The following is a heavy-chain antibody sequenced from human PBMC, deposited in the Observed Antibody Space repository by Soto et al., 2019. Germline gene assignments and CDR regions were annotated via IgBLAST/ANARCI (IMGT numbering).Heavy chain of an antibody. CDR2: IYYSGST. Sequence: LSLTCTVSGGPISSYYRSWIRQPPGKGLEWIGYIYYSGSTNYNPSLKSRVTISVDTSKNQFSLKLSSVTAADTAVYYCARGAADDDFWSGYMRVYYGMDVWGQGTTVTVSS. CDR3: ARGAADDDFWSGYMRVYYGMDV. CDR1: GGPISSYY. J-gene: IGHJ6*02. V-gene: IGHV4-59*01. D-gene: IGHD3-3*01.